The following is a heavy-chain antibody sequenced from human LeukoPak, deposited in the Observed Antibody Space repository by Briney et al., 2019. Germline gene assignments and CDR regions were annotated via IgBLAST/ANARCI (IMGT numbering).Heavy chain of an antibody. Sequence: PSETLSLTCSVSGDSISRGGDYWTWIRQHPEKGLEWIGYISGSGSTYYSPSLRSRVTVSADTSKNQFSLKLTSVTAADTAVSYCARVPIIRGVIEDWGQGTLVSVSS. CDR3: ARVPIIRGVIED. J-gene: IGHJ4*02. D-gene: IGHD3-10*01. CDR2: ISGSGST. V-gene: IGHV4-31*03. CDR1: GDSISRGGDY.